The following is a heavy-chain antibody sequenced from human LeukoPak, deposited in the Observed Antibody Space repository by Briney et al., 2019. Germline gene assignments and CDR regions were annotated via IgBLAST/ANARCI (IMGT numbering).Heavy chain of an antibody. V-gene: IGHV4-30-2*01. CDR2: IYHSGST. D-gene: IGHD3-10*01. J-gene: IGHJ5*02. Sequence: SQTLSHTCAVSGGSISGGGYSWGWIRQPPGKGLEWIEYIYHSGSTYYNPSLKSRVTISVASSKNQFSLKLSSVTAADTAVYYCARANVRAYYYGSGSFNWFDPWGQGTLVTVSS. CDR1: GGSISGGGYS. CDR3: ARANVRAYYYGSGSFNWFDP.